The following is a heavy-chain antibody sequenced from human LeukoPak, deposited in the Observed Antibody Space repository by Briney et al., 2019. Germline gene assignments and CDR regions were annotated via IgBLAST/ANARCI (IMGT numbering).Heavy chain of an antibody. Sequence: GGSLRLSCAASGFTFSSYSMNWVRQAPGKGLEWVTSISSSSSYIYYADSVKGRFTISRDNAKNSLYLQMSSLRAEDTAVYYCARDQGQRLRWRGFDIWGQGTMVTVSS. CDR2: ISSSSSYI. J-gene: IGHJ3*02. CDR1: GFTFSSYS. V-gene: IGHV3-21*01. D-gene: IGHD4-23*01. CDR3: ARDQGQRLRWRGFDI.